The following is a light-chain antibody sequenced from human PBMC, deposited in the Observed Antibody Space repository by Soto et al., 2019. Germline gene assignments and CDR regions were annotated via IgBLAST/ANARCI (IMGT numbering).Light chain of an antibody. CDR2: AAS. V-gene: IGKV1-27*01. CDR3: QKYNSAWWT. J-gene: IGKJ1*01. Sequence: IPMTPSPSPPSASVGERVTITCRASQGISNYLAWYQQKPGKVPKLLIYAASTLQSGVPSRFSGSGSGTDFTLTISSLQPEDVATYYCQKYNSAWWTFGQGTKVDIK. CDR1: QGISNY.